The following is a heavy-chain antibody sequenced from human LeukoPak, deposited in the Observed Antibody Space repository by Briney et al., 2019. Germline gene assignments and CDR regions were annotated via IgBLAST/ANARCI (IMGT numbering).Heavy chain of an antibody. J-gene: IGHJ4*02. V-gene: IGHV3-33*05. Sequence: SGGSLRLSCAASRFTPCSFGTNLVRQAPGRGLEWVALILYEDKYYADSVKGRFTISRDNSKNTLYLQMYSLRAEDTAVYYCARDWSGACYSGDDYWGQGTLVTVPS. D-gene: IGHD3-3*01. CDR2: ILYEDK. CDR3: ARDWSGACYSGDDY. CDR1: RFTPCSFG.